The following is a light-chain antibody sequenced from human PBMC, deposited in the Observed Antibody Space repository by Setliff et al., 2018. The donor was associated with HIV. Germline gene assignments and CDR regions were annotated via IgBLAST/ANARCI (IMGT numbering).Light chain of an antibody. V-gene: IGLV2-14*03. CDR2: DVT. CDR3: CSYASHYV. J-gene: IGLJ1*01. Sequence: QSVLAQPASVSGSPGQSITISCTGTSSDFGDSNYVSWYQQHPGKAPKLIIYDVTDRPSGVSNRFSGSKSGNTASLTISGLQAGDEADYYCCSYASHYVFGTGTKVTVL. CDR1: SSDFGDSNY.